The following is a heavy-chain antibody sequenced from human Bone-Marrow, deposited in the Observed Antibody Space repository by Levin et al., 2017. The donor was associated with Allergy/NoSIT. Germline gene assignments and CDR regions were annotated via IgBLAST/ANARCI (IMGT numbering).Heavy chain of an antibody. CDR3: ARNRRHGSGSRYFDL. Sequence: PSETLSLTCAVSGYSISSSNWWGWIRQPPGKGLEWIGYIYYSGSTYYNPSLKSRVTMSVDTSKNQFSLKLSSVTAVDTAVYYCARNRRHGSGSRYFDLWGRGTLVTVSS. V-gene: IGHV4-28*01. D-gene: IGHD3-10*01. CDR2: IYYSGST. J-gene: IGHJ2*01. CDR1: GYSISSSNW.